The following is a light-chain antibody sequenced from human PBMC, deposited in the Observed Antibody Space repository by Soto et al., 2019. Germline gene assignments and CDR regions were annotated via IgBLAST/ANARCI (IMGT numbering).Light chain of an antibody. Sequence: HSVLTQPASVSGSPGQSITMSCTGTSNDVGSYNLVSWYQQHPGKAPKLMIFEGSKRPSGVSNRFSGSKSGNTASLTISGLQAEDEADYYCCSYAGSLWVFGGGTKLTVL. CDR2: EGS. V-gene: IGLV2-23*01. CDR1: SNDVGSYNL. J-gene: IGLJ3*02. CDR3: CSYAGSLWV.